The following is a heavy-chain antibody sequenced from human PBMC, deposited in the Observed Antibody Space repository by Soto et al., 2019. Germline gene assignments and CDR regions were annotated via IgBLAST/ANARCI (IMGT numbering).Heavy chain of an antibody. CDR3: ARVTLKAGNWFDP. Sequence: ASEKVSCKASGYTITDYFIHWVRQAPGQGFEWMGWINPNSRGTNYAPKFQGRVTMTRDTSNSTAYMELRGLRSDDTAVYYCARVTLKAGNWFDPWGQGTLVTVSS. CDR2: INPNSRGT. CDR1: GYTITDYF. J-gene: IGHJ5*02. V-gene: IGHV1-2*02.